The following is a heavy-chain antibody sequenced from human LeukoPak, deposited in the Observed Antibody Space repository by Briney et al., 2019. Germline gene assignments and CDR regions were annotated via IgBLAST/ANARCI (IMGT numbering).Heavy chain of an antibody. V-gene: IGHV1-24*01. Sequence: ASVTVSCKVSGYTLTELSMHWVRQAPGKGFEWMGGFDPEDGETIYAQKFQGRVTMTEDTSTDTAYMELSSLGSEDTAVYYCATVTMVRGVIDRTFDYWGQGTLVTVSS. CDR1: GYTLTELS. D-gene: IGHD3-10*01. CDR2: FDPEDGET. CDR3: ATVTMVRGVIDRTFDY. J-gene: IGHJ4*02.